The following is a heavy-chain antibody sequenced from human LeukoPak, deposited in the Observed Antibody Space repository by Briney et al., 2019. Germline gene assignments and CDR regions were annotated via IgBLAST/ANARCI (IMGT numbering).Heavy chain of an antibody. CDR2: INPNSGGT. J-gene: IGHJ3*02. V-gene: IGHV1-2*02. CDR3: ARGGRDSSGYSKAESDAFDI. D-gene: IGHD3-22*01. CDR1: GYTFTGYY. Sequence: ASVKVSCKASGYTFTGYYMHWVRQAPGQGLEWMGWINPNSGGTNYAQKFQGRVTMTRDTSISTAYMELSRLRSDDTAVYYCARGGRDSSGYSKAESDAFDIWGQRTVVTVSS.